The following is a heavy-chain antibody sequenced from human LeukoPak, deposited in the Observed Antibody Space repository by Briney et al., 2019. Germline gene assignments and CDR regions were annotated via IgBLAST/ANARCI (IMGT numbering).Heavy chain of an antibody. CDR1: GFTFSSYS. Sequence: GGSLRLSCAASGFTFSSYSMNWLRQAPGKGLEWVSSISSSSSYIYYADSVKGRFTISRDNAKNSLYLQMNSLRAEDTAVYYCAKENYQIRTDYWGQGTLVAVST. J-gene: IGHJ4*02. CDR3: AKENYQIRTDY. V-gene: IGHV3-21*01. CDR2: ISSSSSYI. D-gene: IGHD2-2*01.